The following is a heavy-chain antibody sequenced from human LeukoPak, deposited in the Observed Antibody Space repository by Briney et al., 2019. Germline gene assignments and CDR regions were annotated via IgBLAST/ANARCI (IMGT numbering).Heavy chain of an antibody. CDR2: IYRDDTT. V-gene: IGHV3-53*01. CDR3: ARAPYGVGYTAERDY. J-gene: IGHJ4*02. Sequence: PGGSLRLSCAASGFPVSSNYMSWVRQAPGKGLEWVSVIYRDDTTYYADSVKGRFTIFRDNSKNTRYLQMNSLRGDDTAVYYCARAPYGVGYTAERDYWGQGTLVTVSS. CDR1: GFPVSSNY. D-gene: IGHD3-16*02.